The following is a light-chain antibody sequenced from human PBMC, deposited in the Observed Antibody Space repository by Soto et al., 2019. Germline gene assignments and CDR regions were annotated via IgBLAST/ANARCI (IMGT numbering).Light chain of an antibody. J-gene: IGKJ4*01. CDR3: QQFGDSLT. CDR2: GAS. Sequence: ETVLTQSPGTLSLSPGERATLSCRASQSVISNYLAWYQQKPGQAPRLLIYGASSRATGIPDRFIGSGSGTGFTLTVSRLEPEDFAVYYCQQFGDSLTFGGGTK. CDR1: QSVISNY. V-gene: IGKV3-20*01.